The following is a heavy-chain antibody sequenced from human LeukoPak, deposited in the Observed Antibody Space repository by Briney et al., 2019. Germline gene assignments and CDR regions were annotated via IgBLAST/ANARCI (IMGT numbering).Heavy chain of an antibody. D-gene: IGHD2-21*02. Sequence: SETLSVTCTVSGGCISGGGYYWRWIRQHTGKGLEWIGYIYYSGSTAYNPSLKSRVNISVDTSKNQFSLKLSSVTAADTAVYYCARVVVTTVDLRFDYWGKGSQVTVSS. V-gene: IGHV4-31*03. J-gene: IGHJ4*02. CDR1: GGCISGGGYY. CDR3: ARVVVTTVDLRFDY. CDR2: IYYSGST.